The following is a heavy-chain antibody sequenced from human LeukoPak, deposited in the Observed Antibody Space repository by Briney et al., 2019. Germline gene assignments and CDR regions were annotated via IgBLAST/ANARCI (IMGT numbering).Heavy chain of an antibody. J-gene: IGHJ4*02. V-gene: IGHV3-23*01. D-gene: IGHD3-22*01. CDR1: GFTFSGYA. Sequence: PGRSLRLSCAASGFTFSGYATSWVRHATAKGLEWGSSTSCSGEITFYTDSPTGRFTISRDNPQSTLYLQMNSLRAEDTAVYYCAKDRPNSYGSDGLYYRRSGDYWGQGTLVTVSS. CDR2: TSCSGEIT. CDR3: AKDRPNSYGSDGLYYRRSGDY.